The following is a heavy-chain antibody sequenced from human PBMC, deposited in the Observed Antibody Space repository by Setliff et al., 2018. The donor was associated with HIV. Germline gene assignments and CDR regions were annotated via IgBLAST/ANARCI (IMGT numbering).Heavy chain of an antibody. J-gene: IGHJ4*02. CDR2: VYHTGST. CDR1: GYSISSRYY. Sequence: SETLSLTCTVSGYSISSRYYWGWIRQPPGKGLEWIGSVYHTGSTYYNPSLKSRVTMSADTSKNQFSLKLSSVTAADTAVYYCASSPARRSDSGLHTFDYWGQGTLVTVSS. D-gene: IGHD2-15*01. CDR3: ASSPARRSDSGLHTFDY. V-gene: IGHV4-38-2*02.